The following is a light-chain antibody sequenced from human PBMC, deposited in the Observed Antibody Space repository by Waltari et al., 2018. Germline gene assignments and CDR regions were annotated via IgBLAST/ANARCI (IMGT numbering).Light chain of an antibody. J-gene: IGLJ2*01. CDR1: SSDVGSYKF. Sequence: QSALTQPASVSGSPGQSITISCTGSSSDVGSYKFVSWYQQHPGKAPQLIIYGGSQRPSGVSNRFSGSKSGNTASLTISGLRAEDEADYYCCSYAGSSPHVIFGGGTKLTVL. V-gene: IGLV2-23*01. CDR2: GGS. CDR3: CSYAGSSPHVI.